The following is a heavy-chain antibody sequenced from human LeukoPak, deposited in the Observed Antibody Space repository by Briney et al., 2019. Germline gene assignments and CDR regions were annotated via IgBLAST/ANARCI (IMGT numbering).Heavy chain of an antibody. CDR1: GGSFSSYY. CDR2: IYYSGST. Sequence: PSETLSLTCAVYGGSFSSYYWGWIRQPPGKGLEWIGSIYYSGSTYYNPSLKSRVTISVDTSKNQFSLKLSSVTAADTAVYYCARAVGSFDWLPLFDYWGQGTLVTVSS. J-gene: IGHJ4*02. D-gene: IGHD3-9*01. CDR3: ARAVGSFDWLPLFDY. V-gene: IGHV4-39*01.